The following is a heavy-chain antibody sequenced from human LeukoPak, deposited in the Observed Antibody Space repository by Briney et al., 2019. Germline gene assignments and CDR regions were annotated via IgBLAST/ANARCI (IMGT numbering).Heavy chain of an antibody. CDR2: INPSGGST. D-gene: IGHD2-2*02. Sequence: ASVKVSCKASGYTFTSYYMHWVRQAPGQGLECMGIINPSGGSTSYAQKFQGRVTMTRDTSTSTVYMELSSLRSEDTAVYYCARVWDIGYCSSTSCYTGSLPPNWFDPWGQGTLVTVSS. CDR1: GYTFTSYY. J-gene: IGHJ5*02. V-gene: IGHV1-46*01. CDR3: ARVWDIGYCSSTSCYTGSLPPNWFDP.